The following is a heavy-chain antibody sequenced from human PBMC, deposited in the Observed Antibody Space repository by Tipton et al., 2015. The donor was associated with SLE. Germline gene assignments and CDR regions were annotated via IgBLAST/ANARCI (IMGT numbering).Heavy chain of an antibody. D-gene: IGHD6-19*01. J-gene: IGHJ6*02. CDR2: IKQDGSET. CDR3: AKIREQWLAAYYYGMDV. Sequence: SLRLSCAASGFTFTTAWMSWFRQAPGKGLEWVANIKQDGSETNYVDSVKGRFTISRDNAKNSLYLQMNSLRAEDTATYYCAKIREQWLAAYYYGMDVWGQGTTVIVSS. CDR1: GFTFTTAW. V-gene: IGHV3-7*03.